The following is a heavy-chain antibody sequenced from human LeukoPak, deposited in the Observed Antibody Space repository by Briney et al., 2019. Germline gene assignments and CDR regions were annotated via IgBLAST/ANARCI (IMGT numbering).Heavy chain of an antibody. D-gene: IGHD4-17*01. CDR1: GSTFSSYA. Sequence: PGGSLRLSCAASGSTFSSYAMHWVRQAPGKGLEWVAVISYDGSNKYYADSVKGRFTISRDNSKNTLYLQMNSLRAEDTAVYYCARARGAYGDYEFWFDPWGQGTLVTVSS. J-gene: IGHJ5*02. V-gene: IGHV3-30-3*01. CDR3: ARARGAYGDYEFWFDP. CDR2: ISYDGSNK.